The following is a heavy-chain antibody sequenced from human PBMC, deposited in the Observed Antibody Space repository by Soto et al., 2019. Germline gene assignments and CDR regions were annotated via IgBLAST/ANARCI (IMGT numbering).Heavy chain of an antibody. J-gene: IGHJ4*02. D-gene: IGHD5-12*01. Sequence: PSETLSLTCTVSGGSISSGGYYWSWIRQHPGKGLEWIGYIYHSVTTYYNPSLKSRVTISVDTSKNQFSLKLSSVTAADTAVYYCAAGGGLPRYYWGQGTLVTVSS. V-gene: IGHV4-31*03. CDR2: IYHSVTT. CDR1: GGSISSGGYY. CDR3: AAGGGLPRYY.